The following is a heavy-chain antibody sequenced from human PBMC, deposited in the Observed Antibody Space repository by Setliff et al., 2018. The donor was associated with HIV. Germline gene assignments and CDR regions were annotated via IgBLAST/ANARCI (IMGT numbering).Heavy chain of an antibody. CDR2: ISSSSTAV. V-gene: IGHV3-48*01. D-gene: IGHD6-19*01. CDR3: ARDPGYSSGRYGLYYYYYMDV. Sequence: GGSLRLSCGASGFIFNSYGMTWVRQAPGKGLEWISYISSSSTAVYYADSVEGRFTISRDNANSSVSLLMNNLRAEDTAVYYCARDPGYSSGRYGLYYYYYMDVWGKGTTVTVSS. J-gene: IGHJ6*03. CDR1: GFIFNSYG.